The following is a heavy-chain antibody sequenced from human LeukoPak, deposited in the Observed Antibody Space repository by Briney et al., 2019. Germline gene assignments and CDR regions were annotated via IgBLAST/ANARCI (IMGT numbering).Heavy chain of an antibody. CDR3: AKDRSTAMVSNWFDP. V-gene: IGHV3-23*01. D-gene: IGHD5-18*01. Sequence: GGSLRLSCAASGFTFSSSAMSWVRQVPGKGLEWVSGISASGGSTSYADSVRGRFTISRDNSKNTLYVQMNSLRDEDTAVYYCAKDRSTAMVSNWFDPWGQGTLVTVSS. CDR2: ISASGGST. CDR1: GFTFSSSA. J-gene: IGHJ5*02.